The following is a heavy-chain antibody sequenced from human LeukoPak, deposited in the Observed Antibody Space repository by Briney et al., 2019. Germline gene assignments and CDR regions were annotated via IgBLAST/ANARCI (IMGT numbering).Heavy chain of an antibody. Sequence: GGSLRLSCAASGFTFSSYGMHWVRQAPGKGLEWVSYISSSGSTIYYADSVKGRFTISRDNAKNSLYLQMNSLRAEDTAVYYCARAPGYSSSWFKPDYYYYGMDVWGQGTTVTVSS. D-gene: IGHD6-13*01. CDR2: ISSSGSTI. J-gene: IGHJ6*02. CDR1: GFTFSSYG. V-gene: IGHV3-48*04. CDR3: ARAPGYSSSWFKPDYYYYGMDV.